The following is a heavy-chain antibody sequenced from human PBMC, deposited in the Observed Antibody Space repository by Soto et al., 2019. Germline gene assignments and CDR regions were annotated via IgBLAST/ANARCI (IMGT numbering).Heavy chain of an antibody. CDR3: AKDHSGWSGRDY. D-gene: IGHD6-19*01. V-gene: IGHV3-23*01. CDR2: ISGSGGST. CDR1: GFTFSSYA. J-gene: IGHJ4*02. Sequence: GGSLRLSCAASGFTFSSYAMSWVRQAPGKGLEWVSAISGSGGSTYYADSVKGRFTIXXXXXXXXXXXXXXXXXXEDXXXXYCAKDHSGWSGRDYWGQGTLVTVSS.